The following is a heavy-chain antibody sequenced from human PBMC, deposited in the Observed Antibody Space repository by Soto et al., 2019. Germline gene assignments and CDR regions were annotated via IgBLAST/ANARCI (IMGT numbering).Heavy chain of an antibody. D-gene: IGHD2-2*01. CDR3: AKDIVVVPAAMNPDY. CDR2: ISYDGSNK. CDR1: GFTFSSYG. V-gene: IGHV3-30*18. J-gene: IGHJ4*02. Sequence: GGSLRLSCAASGFTFSSYGMHWVRQAPGKGLEWVAVISYDGSNKYYADSVKGRFTISRDNSKNTLYLQMNSLRAEDTAVYYCAKDIVVVPAAMNPDYWGQGTLVTVSS.